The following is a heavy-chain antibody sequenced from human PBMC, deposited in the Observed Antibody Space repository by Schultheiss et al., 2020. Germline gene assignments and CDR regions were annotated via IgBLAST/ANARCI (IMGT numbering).Heavy chain of an antibody. J-gene: IGHJ4*02. D-gene: IGHD3-22*01. CDR2: ISSNGGST. CDR1: GFTFSSYA. CDR3: VKDQKSYYYDSSGYFSPPVDY. Sequence: GGSLRLSCSASGFTFSSYAMHWVRQAPGKGLEYVSAISSNGGSTYYADSVKGRFTISRDNSKNTLYLQMSSLRAEDTAVYYCVKDQKSYYYDSSGYFSPPVDYWGQGTLVTVSS. V-gene: IGHV3-64D*06.